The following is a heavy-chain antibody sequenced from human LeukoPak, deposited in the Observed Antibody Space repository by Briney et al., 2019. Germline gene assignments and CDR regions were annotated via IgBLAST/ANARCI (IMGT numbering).Heavy chain of an antibody. V-gene: IGHV1-3*01. J-gene: IGHJ4*02. D-gene: IGHD5-12*01. CDR3: ARDRSSGYEPYFDY. CDR1: GYTFTSYA. Sequence: ASVKVSFKASGYTFTSYAMHWVRQAPGQRLEWMGWINAGNGNTKYSQKFQGRVTITRDTSASTAYMELSSLRSEDTAVYYCARDRSSGYEPYFDYWGQGTLVTVSS. CDR2: INAGNGNT.